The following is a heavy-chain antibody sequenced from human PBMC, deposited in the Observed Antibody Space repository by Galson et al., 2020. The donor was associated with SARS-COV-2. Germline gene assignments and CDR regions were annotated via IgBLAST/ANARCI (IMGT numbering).Heavy chain of an antibody. CDR2: ISHSGGT. Sequence: SDTLSLTCAVSGTSISSGSYSWNWIRQPPGKGLEWIGYISHSGGTYYNPSLKSRVTIPGDRSKNQFSLRLSSVTAADTAVYYCARLHYGEYAPEAFDIWGPGTRVTVAS. J-gene: IGHJ3*02. CDR3: ARLHYGEYAPEAFDI. D-gene: IGHD4-17*01. V-gene: IGHV4-30-2*01. CDR1: GTSISSGSYS.